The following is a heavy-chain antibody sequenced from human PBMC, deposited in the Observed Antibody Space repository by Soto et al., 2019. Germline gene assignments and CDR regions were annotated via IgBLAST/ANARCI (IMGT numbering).Heavy chain of an antibody. CDR2: IIWKTGYI. D-gene: IGHD3-16*01. J-gene: IGHJ4*02. V-gene: IGHV3-9*02. Sequence: GGSLRLSCAESGSTSDNNGMHWVRQAPGKGLEWVSGIIWKTGYIGYADSVKGRFTISRDNAKKALYLQMNSLRGEDTALYYCVKDNEPGGAAYWGQGTQVTVSS. CDR3: VKDNEPGGAAY. CDR1: GSTSDNNG.